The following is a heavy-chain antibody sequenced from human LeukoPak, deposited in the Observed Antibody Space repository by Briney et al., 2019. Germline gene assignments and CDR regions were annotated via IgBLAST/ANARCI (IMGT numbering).Heavy chain of an antibody. Sequence: PGRSLRLSCAASGFTFSSYGMHWVRQAPGKGLEWVAVIWYDGSNEYYADSVKGRFTISRDNSKNTLYLQMNSLRAEDTAVYYCARDQGYYDSSGYVNDAFDIWGQGTMVTVSS. V-gene: IGHV3-33*01. CDR2: IWYDGSNE. CDR1: GFTFSSYG. J-gene: IGHJ3*02. CDR3: ARDQGYYDSSGYVNDAFDI. D-gene: IGHD3-22*01.